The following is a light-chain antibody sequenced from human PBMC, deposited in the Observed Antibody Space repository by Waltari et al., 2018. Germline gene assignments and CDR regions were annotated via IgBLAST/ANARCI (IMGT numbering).Light chain of an antibody. CDR2: KVS. CDR3: MQGTLRPWT. CDR1: QSLLSSDGNTY. V-gene: IGKV2-30*01. Sequence: DVVLTQSPLSLPVTLGQPASISCRSSQSLLSSDGNTYFNWFQQRPGQSPRRLVYKVSNRDSWVPDRFSGSGSGTIFTLRISRVEAEDVGVYYCMQGTLRPWTFGQGTKVEIK. J-gene: IGKJ1*01.